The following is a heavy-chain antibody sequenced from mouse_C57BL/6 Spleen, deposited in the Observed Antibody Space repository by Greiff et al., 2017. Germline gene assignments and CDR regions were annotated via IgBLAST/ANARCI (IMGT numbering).Heavy chain of an antibody. CDR1: GYAFSSYW. Sequence: QVQLQQSGAELVKPGASVKISCKASGYAFSSYWMHWVKQRPGKGLEWIGQIYPGDGDTNYNGKFKGKATLTADKSSSTAYMQLSSLTSEDSAVYFCARVNWVFDYWGQGTTLTVSS. CDR3: ARVNWVFDY. CDR2: IYPGDGDT. V-gene: IGHV1-80*01. D-gene: IGHD4-1*01. J-gene: IGHJ2*01.